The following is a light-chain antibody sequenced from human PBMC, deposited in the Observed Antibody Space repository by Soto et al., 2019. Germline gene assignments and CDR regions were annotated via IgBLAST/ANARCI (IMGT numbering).Light chain of an antibody. CDR3: QQYARLST. J-gene: IGKJ1*01. Sequence: DIQMTQSPSTLSASVGDRVTLTCRASQNINGLLAWYQQKPGKAPKLLIYQASNLESGVPSRFSGSGSGAEFSLIINSLQPDDFAPDYCQQYARLSTFGPGTNVEIK. V-gene: IGKV1-5*03. CDR1: QNINGL. CDR2: QAS.